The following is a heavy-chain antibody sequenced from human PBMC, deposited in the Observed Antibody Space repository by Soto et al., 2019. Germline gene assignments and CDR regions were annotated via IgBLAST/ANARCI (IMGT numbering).Heavy chain of an antibody. CDR2: IDPSDSYT. V-gene: IGHV5-10-1*01. Sequence: GESLKISCKGSGYSFTSYWISWVRQMPGKGLEWMGRIDPSDSYTNYSPSFQGHVTISRDNAKNSLYLQMNSLRAEDTAVYYCARGLGSSGWYSPWDAFDIWGQGTMVTVS. CDR3: ARGLGSSGWYSPWDAFDI. D-gene: IGHD6-19*01. J-gene: IGHJ3*02. CDR1: GYSFTSYW.